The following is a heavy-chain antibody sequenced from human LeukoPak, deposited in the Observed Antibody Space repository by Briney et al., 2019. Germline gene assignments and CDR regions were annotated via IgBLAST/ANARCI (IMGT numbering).Heavy chain of an antibody. D-gene: IGHD6-13*01. CDR2: INPNSGGT. V-gene: IGHV1-2*02. CDR1: GYTFTSYY. J-gene: IGHJ5*02. Sequence: ASVKVSCKASGYTFTSYYMHWVRQAPGQGLEWMGWINPNSGGTNYAQKFQGRVTMTRDTSISTAYMELSRLRSDDTAVYYCAREAAALTYNWFDPWGQGTLVTVSS. CDR3: AREAAALTYNWFDP.